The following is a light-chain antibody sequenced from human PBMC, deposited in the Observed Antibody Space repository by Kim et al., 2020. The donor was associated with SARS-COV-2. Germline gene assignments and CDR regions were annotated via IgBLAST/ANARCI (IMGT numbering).Light chain of an antibody. CDR2: GAS. J-gene: IGKJ3*01. CDR1: QSVGRN. Sequence: SPGESATLTFRASQSVGRNLAWYQQKPGQAPRLVIYGASTRATGVPARFSGSGYGTEFTLTISSLQSEDFAVYYCQQYNNWPPLTFGPGTKVDIK. V-gene: IGKV3-15*01. CDR3: QQYNNWPPLT.